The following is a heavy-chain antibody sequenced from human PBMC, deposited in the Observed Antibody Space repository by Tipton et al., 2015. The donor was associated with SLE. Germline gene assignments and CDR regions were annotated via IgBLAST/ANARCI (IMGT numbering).Heavy chain of an antibody. V-gene: IGHV3-49*04. CDR3: AREGRSSGWLDGFDI. D-gene: IGHD6-19*01. J-gene: IGHJ3*02. Sequence: SLRLSCTASGFTFGDYAMSWVRQAPGKGLEWVGFIRAKDYGGTPEYAASVRGRFTISRDDSKSIAYLQMNGLKTEDTAVYYCAREGRSSGWLDGFDIWGQGTMVTVSS. CDR2: IRAKDYGGTP. CDR1: GFTFGDYA.